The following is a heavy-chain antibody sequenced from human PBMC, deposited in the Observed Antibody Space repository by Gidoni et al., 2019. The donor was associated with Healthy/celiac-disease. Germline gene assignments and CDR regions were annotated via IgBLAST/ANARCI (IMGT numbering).Heavy chain of an antibody. J-gene: IGHJ2*01. CDR1: GGTFSSYA. CDR2: IIPIFGTA. Sequence: QVQLLQSGAEVKKPGSSVKVSCKASGGTFSSYAISWVRQAPGQGLEWMGGIIPIFGTANYAQKFQGRVTITADKSTSTAYMELSSLRSEDTAVYYCAKTYYYDSSGYYYWYFDLWGRGTLVTVSS. V-gene: IGHV1-69*06. D-gene: IGHD3-22*01. CDR3: AKTYYYDSSGYYYWYFDL.